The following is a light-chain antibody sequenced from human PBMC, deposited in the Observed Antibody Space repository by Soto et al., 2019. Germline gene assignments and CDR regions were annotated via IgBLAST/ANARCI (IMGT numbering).Light chain of an antibody. CDR3: QQVNYFRQT. J-gene: IGKJ1*01. Sequence: DIQMTQSPSSVSASVGERVTISCRASQDIGSWLAWYQQRPGEAPKLLIYTASSLESGVPSRFSGSGSGTDFTISISSVQPEDVSTYYCQQVNYFRQTFGQGTKVEIK. CDR1: QDIGSW. CDR2: TAS. V-gene: IGKV1-12*01.